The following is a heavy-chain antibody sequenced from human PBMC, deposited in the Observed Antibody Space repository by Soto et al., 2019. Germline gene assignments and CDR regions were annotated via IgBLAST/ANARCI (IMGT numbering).Heavy chain of an antibody. V-gene: IGHV3-74*01. CDR1: GFTFSNYW. J-gene: IGHJ3*02. Sequence: EVQLVESGGGLVQPGGSLRLSCAASGFTFSNYWMHWVRQSPGKGLVWVSRIKTDGSDTHYADSVTGRFTISRDNAKNTLYLQRSSLRDEDTAVYYCARPRTSDWAYDIWGQGTMVIVSS. CDR2: IKTDGSDT. CDR3: ARPRTSDWAYDI. D-gene: IGHD3-9*01.